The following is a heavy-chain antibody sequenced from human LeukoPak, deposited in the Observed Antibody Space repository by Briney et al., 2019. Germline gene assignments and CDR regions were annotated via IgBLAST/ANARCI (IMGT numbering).Heavy chain of an antibody. CDR2: IKSKADGGTS. D-gene: IGHD1-26*01. V-gene: IGHV3-15*01. CDR1: GFTFSNAW. CDR3: ATWWELCGGVY. Sequence: SGGSLRLSCAASGFTFSNAWMSWVRQAPGKGLEWVGRIKSKADGGTSDYATPVKGRFTISRDDSKNTLYLQMNSLKTEDTAMYYCATWWELCGGVYWGQGILVTVSS. J-gene: IGHJ4*02.